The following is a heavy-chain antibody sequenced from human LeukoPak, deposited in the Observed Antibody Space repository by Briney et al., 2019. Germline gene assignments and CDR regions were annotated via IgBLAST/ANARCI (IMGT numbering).Heavy chain of an antibody. CDR2: LDPEGGGL. CDR1: GNSLIYLS. D-gene: IGHD6-19*01. Sequence: ASVKVSCKVSGNSLIYLSMHWVRQAPGKGLEWLGGLDPEGGGLIYAQHLQGRVIMTEDTSTDTGYMELRSLKSEDTAVYYCAKGAGPPWFDPWGQGTLVTVSS. V-gene: IGHV1-24*01. CDR3: AKGAGPPWFDP. J-gene: IGHJ5*02.